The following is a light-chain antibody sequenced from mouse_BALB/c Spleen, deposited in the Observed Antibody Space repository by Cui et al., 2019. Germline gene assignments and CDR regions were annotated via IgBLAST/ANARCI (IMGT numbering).Light chain of an antibody. CDR3: QQWSSNPWT. CDR1: SCLSY. J-gene: IGKJ1*01. V-gene: IGKV4-68*01. CDR2: LTS. Sequence: QIVLTQSPALMSASPGEKVTMTSSASSCLSYTYWYQQKPRSSPKPWIYLTSNRASGVPARFSGSGSGTYYTLTISSMEAEDAATYYCQQWSSNPWTFGGGTKLEIK.